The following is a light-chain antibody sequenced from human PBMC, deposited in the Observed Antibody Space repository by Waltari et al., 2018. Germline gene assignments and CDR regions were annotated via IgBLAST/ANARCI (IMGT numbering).Light chain of an antibody. V-gene: IGKV1-5*01. J-gene: IGKJ4*01. Sequence: DILMTQSPSTLSASVGDRVTITCRASQSISGWLAWYQQQPGKAPKILISDVSSLESGVPSRFSGSGSGTKFTLTISSLQPDDFAIYYCQHYSSYLVTFGEGTKVEI. CDR3: QHYSSYLVT. CDR2: DVS. CDR1: QSISGW.